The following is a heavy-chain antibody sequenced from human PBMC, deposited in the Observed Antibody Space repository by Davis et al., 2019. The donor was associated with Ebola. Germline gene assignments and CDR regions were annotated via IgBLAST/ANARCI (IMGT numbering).Heavy chain of an antibody. Sequence: ASVKVSCKVSGYSLTELSMHWVRQTPGKGLEWLGGFDPEDGKTVSAQNFQGRVTMTEDPSTDTAYMELRSPSSEDTAVYYCATSPGYNHGFDDWGQGTLVTVSS. J-gene: IGHJ4*02. CDR2: FDPEDGKT. D-gene: IGHD5-18*01. CDR3: ATSPGYNHGFDD. V-gene: IGHV1-24*01. CDR1: GYSLTELS.